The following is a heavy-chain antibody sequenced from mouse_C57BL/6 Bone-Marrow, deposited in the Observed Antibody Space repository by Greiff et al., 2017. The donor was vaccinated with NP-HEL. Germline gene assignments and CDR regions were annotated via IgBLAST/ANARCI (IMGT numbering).Heavy chain of an antibody. CDR2: IYPGDGDT. Sequence: QVQLQPSGAELVKPGASVPLSCTSSVYAFSSYWLPWVPQRPGQGLEWIGQIYPGDGDTNYNGKFKGKATLTADKSSSTAYIQLSSLTSEDSAVYFCARSYYYGFAYWGQGTLVTVSA. V-gene: IGHV1-80*01. CDR3: ARSYYYGFAY. J-gene: IGHJ3*01. CDR1: VYAFSSYW. D-gene: IGHD1-1*01.